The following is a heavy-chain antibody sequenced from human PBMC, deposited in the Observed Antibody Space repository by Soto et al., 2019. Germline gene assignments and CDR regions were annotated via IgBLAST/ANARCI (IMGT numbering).Heavy chain of an antibody. D-gene: IGHD6-13*01. V-gene: IGHV4-39*01. J-gene: IGHJ4*02. CDR2: IYYSGAT. Sequence: QLQLQESGPGLVKPSETLSLTCTVSGGSTSSSSYFWGWIRQPPRKGLEWIGHIYYSGATYYNPSLKSRVTISVDTSKNQFSLKLTSVTAADTSVYYCARLLSPRIAATGGVDYWGQGTLVTVSS. CDR3: ARLLSPRIAATGGVDY. CDR1: GGSTSSSSYF.